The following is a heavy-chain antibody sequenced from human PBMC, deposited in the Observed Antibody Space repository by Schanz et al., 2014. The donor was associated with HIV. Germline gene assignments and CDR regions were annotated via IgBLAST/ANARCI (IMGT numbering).Heavy chain of an antibody. J-gene: IGHJ6*02. Sequence: QVHLVQSGAEVKKPGASVKVSCKASGYTFSGYYIHWVRQAPGQGLEWMGWMNPNSGVTEDAQKFQGRVTMTRDTSISTAYMEVSRLRSDDTAVYYCATGSGEAAVGTSFYYGMDVWGQGTTITVSS. CDR1: GYTFSGYY. D-gene: IGHD6-13*01. V-gene: IGHV1-2*02. CDR3: ATGSGEAAVGTSFYYGMDV. CDR2: MNPNSGVT.